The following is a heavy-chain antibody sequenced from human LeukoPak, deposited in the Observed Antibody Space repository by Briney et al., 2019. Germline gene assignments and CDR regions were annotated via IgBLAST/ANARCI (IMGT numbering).Heavy chain of an antibody. J-gene: IGHJ4*02. CDR1: EFTFSNHW. D-gene: IGHD5-18*01. V-gene: IGHV3-74*01. Sequence: GGSLRLSSAVSEFTFSNHWMHWVRQAPGTGLMWMSRINRDGSRTDYADSVKGRFTISRDDAKNTLYLQVNSLRAEDTAVYFCARGGSDTAMAHDYWGQGTLVTVSS. CDR2: INRDGSRT. CDR3: ARGGSDTAMAHDY.